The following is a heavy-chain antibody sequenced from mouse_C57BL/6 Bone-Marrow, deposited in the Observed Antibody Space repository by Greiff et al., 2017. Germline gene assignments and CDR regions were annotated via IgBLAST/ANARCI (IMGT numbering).Heavy chain of an antibody. Sequence: QVQLQQSGPELVKPGASVKLSCKASGYTFTSYDINWVKQRPGQGLEWIGWINPRDGGTKYNEKFKGKATLTVDKSSSTAYMELHSLTSEDSAFYFCAGVLITTVVDFDVWGTGTTVTVSS. D-gene: IGHD1-1*01. CDR2: INPRDGGT. CDR3: AGVLITTVVDFDV. J-gene: IGHJ1*03. CDR1: GYTFTSYD. V-gene: IGHV1-85*01.